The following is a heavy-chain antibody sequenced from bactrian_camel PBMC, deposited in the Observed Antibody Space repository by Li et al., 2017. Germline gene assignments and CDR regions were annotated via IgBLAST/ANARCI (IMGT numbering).Heavy chain of an antibody. CDR2: IDVGNSIS. D-gene: IGHD6*01. CDR1: GFTQRDYNRYC. V-gene: IGHV3S1*01. Sequence: VQLVESGGGSVQAGGSLRLSCAASGFTQRDYNRYCMGWYRQAPGQAREGVAAIDVGNSISYADSVKGRFTISRTNAKNTLYLQLNSLKTEDTAMYYCTRSLGDAQAGIRGQGTQVTVS. J-gene: IGHJ4*01. CDR3: TRSLGDAQAGI.